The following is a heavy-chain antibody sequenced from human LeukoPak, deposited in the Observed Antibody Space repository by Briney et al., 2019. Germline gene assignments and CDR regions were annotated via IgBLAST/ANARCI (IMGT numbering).Heavy chain of an antibody. CDR2: ISGSGGST. J-gene: IGHJ6*03. V-gene: IGHV3-23*01. Sequence: QAGGSLRLSCAASGFTFGNYGMSWVRQAPGKGLEWVSAISGSGGSTYYADSVKGRFTISRDNSKNTLYLQMNSLRAEDTAVYYCAKDLGDNYYYYMDVWGKGTTVTVSS. CDR3: AKDLGDNYYYYMDV. D-gene: IGHD4-17*01. CDR1: GFTFGNYG.